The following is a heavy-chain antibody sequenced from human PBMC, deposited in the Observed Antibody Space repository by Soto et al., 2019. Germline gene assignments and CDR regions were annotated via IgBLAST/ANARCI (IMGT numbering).Heavy chain of an antibody. Sequence: GGSLRLSCAASGLNFSSYAMSWVRQAPGKGLEWVSSITGRGSSIYYADSVKGRFTISKDHSSNTLYLQMDALRAEDSAVYYCAKALVRGLDYWGQGTLVTVSS. V-gene: IGHV3-23*01. CDR1: GLNFSSYA. D-gene: IGHD3-10*01. J-gene: IGHJ4*02. CDR3: AKALVRGLDY. CDR2: ITGRGSSI.